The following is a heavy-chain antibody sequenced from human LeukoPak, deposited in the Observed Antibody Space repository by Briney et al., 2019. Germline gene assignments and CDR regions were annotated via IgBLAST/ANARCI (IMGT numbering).Heavy chain of an antibody. CDR3: ASRAHFWSGPGG. J-gene: IGHJ4*02. D-gene: IGHD3-3*02. CDR1: GFTFHTYW. CDR2: IKQDGSEK. V-gene: IGHV3-7*01. Sequence: GGSLRLSCAASGFTFHTYWMNWVRQAPGKGLEWVTNIKQDGSEKYYVDSVKGRFTISRDNAKNSLFLQMNSLRVEDTAVYYCASRAHFWSGPGGWGQGTLVTVSS.